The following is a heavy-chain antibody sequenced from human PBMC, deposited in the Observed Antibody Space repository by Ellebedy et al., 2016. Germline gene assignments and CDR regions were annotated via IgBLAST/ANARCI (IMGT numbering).Heavy chain of an antibody. CDR3: ASCLIFGVGDDAFDI. Sequence: GGSLRLXXAASGFTFSSYAMHWVRQAPGKGLEWVAVISYDGSNKYYADSVKGRFTISRDNSKNTLYLQMNSLRAEDTAVYYCASCLIFGVGDDAFDIWGQGTMVTVSS. CDR1: GFTFSSYA. CDR2: ISYDGSNK. V-gene: IGHV3-30-3*01. J-gene: IGHJ3*02. D-gene: IGHD3-3*02.